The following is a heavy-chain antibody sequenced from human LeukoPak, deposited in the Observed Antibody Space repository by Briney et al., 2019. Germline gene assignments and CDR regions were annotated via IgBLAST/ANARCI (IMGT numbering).Heavy chain of an antibody. CDR2: IHYSGST. D-gene: IGHD4-17*01. CDR1: GGSISSYY. V-gene: IGHV4-59*01. J-gene: IGHJ5*02. CDR3: ARSKGGYGDYGSWFDP. Sequence: SETLSLTCTVSGGSISSYYWSWIRQPPGKGLEWIGFIHYSGSTNSNPSLKSRITISVDTSKNQLSLKLSPVPAADTAVYYCARSKGGYGDYGSWFDPWGQGTLVTVSS.